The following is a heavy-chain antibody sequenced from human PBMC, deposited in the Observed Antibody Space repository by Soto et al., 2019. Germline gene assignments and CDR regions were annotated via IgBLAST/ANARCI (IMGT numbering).Heavy chain of an antibody. J-gene: IGHJ6*02. CDR2: IYDSGTT. Sequence: QVQLQESGPGLVKPSETLSLTCTVSGGSITSYYWSWIRQPPGKGLEWIGYIYDSGTTKYNPSLKSRLTMSVDTSKNQFSLKLFSVTAADTAMYYCARVLAGYEFFYYTLDVWGQGTTVTVSS. CDR1: GGSITSYY. V-gene: IGHV4-59*01. D-gene: IGHD3-9*01. CDR3: ARVLAGYEFFYYTLDV.